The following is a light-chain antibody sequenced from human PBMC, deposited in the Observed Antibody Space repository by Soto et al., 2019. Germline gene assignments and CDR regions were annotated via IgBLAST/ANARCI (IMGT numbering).Light chain of an antibody. CDR1: QNIRTY. CDR2: SAS. J-gene: IGKJ1*01. Sequence: DIQMTQYPSSLSVSVGDRVTITWGASQNIRTYLNWYQQKPGKAPQVLIYSASTLQSGVPSRFRGSGSGTDFTLTISCLKSEDFATYYCQQYYSYTRTFGQGTQVDI. CDR3: QQYYSYTRT. V-gene: IGKV1-39*01.